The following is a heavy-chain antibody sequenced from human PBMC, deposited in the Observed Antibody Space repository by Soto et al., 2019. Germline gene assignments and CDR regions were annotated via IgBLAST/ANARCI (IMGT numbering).Heavy chain of an antibody. CDR1: GFTFSNYW. CDR3: ARAYYNGSGSYPIPPAWFDP. D-gene: IGHD3-10*01. Sequence: HPGGSLRLSCAASGFTFSNYWMSWVRQAPGKGLEWGANIKQDGSEKYYVDSVKGRFTISRDNAKNSLYLEMNSLRAQDTAVYYCARAYYNGSGSYPIPPAWFDPWGQGTLVTVSS. V-gene: IGHV3-7*04. CDR2: IKQDGSEK. J-gene: IGHJ5*02.